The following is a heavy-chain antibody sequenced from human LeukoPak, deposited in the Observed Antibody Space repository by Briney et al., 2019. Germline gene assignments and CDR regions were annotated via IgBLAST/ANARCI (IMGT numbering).Heavy chain of an antibody. CDR1: GFTFSSSA. CDR3: ARGSSGSYDY. J-gene: IGHJ4*02. Sequence: GGSLRLSCEASGFTFSSSAMTWVRQAPGKGLEWVSSISIDVDKTYYADSVKGRFTISRDNSKNTLYLQMNSLRAEDTAVYYCARGSSGSYDYWGQGTLVTVSS. D-gene: IGHD1-26*01. CDR2: ISIDVDKT. V-gene: IGHV3-23*01.